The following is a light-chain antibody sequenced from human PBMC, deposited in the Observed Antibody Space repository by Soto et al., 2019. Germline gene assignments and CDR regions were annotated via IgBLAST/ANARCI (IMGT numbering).Light chain of an antibody. CDR3: QQLHSTSTYT. Sequence: DIQMTQSPSSLSASVGDRVTITCRASQNIRNYLNWYQQRPGKTPNLLVYAASNLRSEVPSRFSGSGYGTDFTLTISSLQPEDFATYYYQQLHSTSTYTSGQGTRVDIK. CDR2: AAS. J-gene: IGKJ2*01. V-gene: IGKV1-39*01. CDR1: QNIRNY.